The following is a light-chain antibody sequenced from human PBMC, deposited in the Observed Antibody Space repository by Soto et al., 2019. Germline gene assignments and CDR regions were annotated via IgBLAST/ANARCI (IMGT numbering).Light chain of an antibody. V-gene: IGKV3-15*01. J-gene: IGKJ1*01. Sequence: EIVMTQSPATLYVSTGERATLSCRASQSVSSNLAWYQQNPGQAPRLLIYGASTRATGIPARFSGSGSGTEFTLTISSLQSEDFAVYYCQQYNNWPPWTFGQGTKVEIK. CDR2: GAS. CDR1: QSVSSN. CDR3: QQYNNWPPWT.